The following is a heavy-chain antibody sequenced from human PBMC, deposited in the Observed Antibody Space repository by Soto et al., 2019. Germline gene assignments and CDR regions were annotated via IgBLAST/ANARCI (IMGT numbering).Heavy chain of an antibody. CDR3: ARDIVVVLYYFDY. J-gene: IGHJ4*02. V-gene: IGHV1-3*01. CDR2: INAGNGNT. Sequence: QVQLVQSGAEVKKPGASVKVSCKASGYTFTSYAMHWARQAPGQRLEWMGWINAGNGNTKYSQKFQGRVTITRDTSASTAYMELSSLRSEDTAVYYCARDIVVVLYYFDYWGQGTLVTVSS. D-gene: IGHD3-22*01. CDR1: GYTFTSYA.